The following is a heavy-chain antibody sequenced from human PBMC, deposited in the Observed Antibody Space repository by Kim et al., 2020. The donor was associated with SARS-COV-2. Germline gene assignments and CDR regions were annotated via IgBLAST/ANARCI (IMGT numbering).Heavy chain of an antibody. Sequence: GGSLRLSCAASGFTFSNAWMSWVRQAPGKGLEWVGRIKSKTDGGTTDCAAPVKGRFTISRYDSTNTVYLQMNSLKTEDTAVYYCTTDLYDSSGGPDYWGQGTLVTVSS. V-gene: IGHV3-15*01. D-gene: IGHD3-22*01. CDR1: GFTFSNAW. J-gene: IGHJ4*02. CDR2: IKSKTDGGTT. CDR3: TTDLYDSSGGPDY.